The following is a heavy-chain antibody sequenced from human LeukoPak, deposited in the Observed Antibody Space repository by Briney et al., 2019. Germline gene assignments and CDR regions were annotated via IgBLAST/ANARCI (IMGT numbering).Heavy chain of an antibody. CDR1: GYSFTSYW. Sequence: GASLKISCKGSGYSFTSYWIGWVRQMPGKGLEWMGIIYPGDSDTRYSPSFQGQVTISADKSISTAYLQWSSLKASDTAMYYCARRYCSSTSCYGAFDIWGQGTMVTVSS. CDR2: IYPGDSDT. D-gene: IGHD2-2*01. CDR3: ARRYCSSTSCYGAFDI. J-gene: IGHJ3*02. V-gene: IGHV5-51*01.